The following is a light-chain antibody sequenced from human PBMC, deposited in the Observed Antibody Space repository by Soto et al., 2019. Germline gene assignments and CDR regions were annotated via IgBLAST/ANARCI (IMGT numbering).Light chain of an antibody. CDR2: WAS. J-gene: IGKJ1*01. V-gene: IGKV4-1*01. CDR1: QSVLYSSNNKSY. Sequence: DIVMTQSPDSLAVCLGERATINCKSSQSVLYSSNNKSYLAWYQHKPGQPPKLLIYWASTRESGVPDRFSGSGSGTDFTLTISSLQAEDVAVYYRQQYYSIPQAFGQGTKVEIK. CDR3: QQYYSIPQA.